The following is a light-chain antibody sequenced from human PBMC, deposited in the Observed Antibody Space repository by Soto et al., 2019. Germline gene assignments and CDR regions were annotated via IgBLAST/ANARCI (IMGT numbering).Light chain of an antibody. J-gene: IGKJ1*01. Sequence: EIVLTQSPGTLSLSPGERATLTCRASQSVSSSYLGWYQQKLGQAPRLLIYGASSRATGIPDRFRGSGSGTDFTLTISRLEPEDFAVYYCQQYCSSPQTFGQGTKVEIK. CDR2: GAS. V-gene: IGKV3-20*01. CDR1: QSVSSSY. CDR3: QQYCSSPQT.